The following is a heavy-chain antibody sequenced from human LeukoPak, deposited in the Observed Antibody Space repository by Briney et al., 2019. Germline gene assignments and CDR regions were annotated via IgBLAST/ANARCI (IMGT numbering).Heavy chain of an antibody. V-gene: IGHV3-23*01. D-gene: IGHD1-26*01. CDR2: ISGSGGTT. CDR1: TFTFSTYA. CDR3: AGGWELPGAFDY. Sequence: GGSLRLSCAASTFTFSTYAMSWVRQAPGKGLEWVAGISGSGGTTYYADSVKGRFTISRDNSKNTLYLQMNSLRAEDTAVYYCAGGWELPGAFDYWGQGTLVTVSS. J-gene: IGHJ4*02.